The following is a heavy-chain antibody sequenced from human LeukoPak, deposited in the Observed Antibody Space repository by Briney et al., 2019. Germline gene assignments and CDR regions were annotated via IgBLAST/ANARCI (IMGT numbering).Heavy chain of an antibody. CDR3: ARDRSSRWDSDWFDP. V-gene: IGHV4-4*07. CDR1: GGPIGNYY. J-gene: IGHJ5*02. Sequence: SETLSLTCTVSGGPIGNYYWSWFRQPAAKGLEWIERIHTSGSNNYIPSLKSRVTMSVDTSKNQFSLKLTSVTAADTAVYYCARDRSSRWDSDWFDPWGQGTLVTVSS. CDR2: IHTSGSN. D-gene: IGHD6-13*01.